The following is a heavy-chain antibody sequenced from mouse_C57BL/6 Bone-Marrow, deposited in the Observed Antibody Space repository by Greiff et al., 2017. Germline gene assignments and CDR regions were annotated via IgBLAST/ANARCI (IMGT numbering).Heavy chain of an antibody. D-gene: IGHD2-1*01. Sequence: VQLQQSGTVLARPGASVKMSCKTSGYTFTSYWMHWVKQRPGQGLEWIGAIYPGNSDTSYNQKFKGKAKLTAVTSASTAYMELSSLTNEDSAVYYCTRYGKHAMDYWGQGTSVTVSS. CDR1: GYTFTSYW. J-gene: IGHJ4*01. CDR2: IYPGNSDT. CDR3: TRYGKHAMDY. V-gene: IGHV1-5*01.